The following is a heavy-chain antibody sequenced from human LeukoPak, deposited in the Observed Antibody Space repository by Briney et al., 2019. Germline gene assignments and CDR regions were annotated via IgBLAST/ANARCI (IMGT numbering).Heavy chain of an antibody. D-gene: IGHD4-17*01. CDR2: IHNSGST. CDR3: ARQGDYFGNWFDP. V-gene: IGHV4-59*08. J-gene: IGHJ5*02. Sequence: SETLSLTCTVSGGSISSYYWSWIRQPPGKGLEWIGYIHNSGSTNYNPSLKSRVTISVDTSDNQFSLKLSSVTAADTAVYYCARQGDYFGNWFDPWGQETLVPVS. CDR1: GGSISSYY.